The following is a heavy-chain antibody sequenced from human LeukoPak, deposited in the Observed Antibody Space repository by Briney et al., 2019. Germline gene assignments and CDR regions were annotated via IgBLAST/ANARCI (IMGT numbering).Heavy chain of an antibody. D-gene: IGHD3-22*01. CDR3: ARGSGYDSSGYYLQDAFDI. V-gene: IGHV3-21*04. CDR2: ISSSSRYI. Sequence: PGGSLRLSCAASGFTFSSYSMNWVRQAPGKGLEWVSSISSSSRYIYYADSVKGRFTISRDNAKNSLYLQMNSLRAEDTAVYYCARGSGYDSSGYYLQDAFDIWGQGTMVTVSS. J-gene: IGHJ3*02. CDR1: GFTFSSYS.